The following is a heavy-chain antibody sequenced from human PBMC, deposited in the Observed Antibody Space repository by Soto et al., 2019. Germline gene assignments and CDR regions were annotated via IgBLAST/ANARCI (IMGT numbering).Heavy chain of an antibody. Sequence: SETLSLTCTVSGGSVSSGDYYWGWVRQPPGKGLEWIGTVFYSGTTYYNPSLKRRVTISVDTSKNLFSLMLSSVTAADTAVYYCARQCLHLIAACPHDLWGHGTKVTVS. CDR3: ARQCLHLIAACPHDL. CDR1: GGSVSSGDYY. CDR2: VFYSGTT. V-gene: IGHV4-39*01. D-gene: IGHD2-15*01. J-gene: IGHJ3*01.